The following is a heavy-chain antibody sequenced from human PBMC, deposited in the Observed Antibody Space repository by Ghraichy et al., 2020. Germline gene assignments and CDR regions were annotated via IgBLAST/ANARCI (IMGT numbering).Heavy chain of an antibody. CDR2: TSAHNGDT. D-gene: IGHD3-10*01. CDR1: GYNFTRYG. J-gene: IGHJ4*02. CDR3: ARNRADMLWFGEFDH. Sequence: ASVKVSCKASGYNFTRYGISWVRQAPGQRLEWLGWTSAHNGDTNSAQKMQGRVPLTTDTSTTTVYMELRSLRSDDTALYYCARNRADMLWFGEFDHWGQGTLVTVSS. V-gene: IGHV1-18*04.